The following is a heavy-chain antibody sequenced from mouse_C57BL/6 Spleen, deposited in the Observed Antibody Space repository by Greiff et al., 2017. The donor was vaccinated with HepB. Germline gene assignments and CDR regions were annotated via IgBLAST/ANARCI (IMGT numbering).Heavy chain of an antibody. Sequence: QVQLKQPGAELVRPGTSVKLSCKASGYTFTSYWMHWVKQRPGQGLEWIGVIDPSDSYTNYNQKFKGKATLTVDTSSSTAYMQLSSLTSEDSAVYYCARKVRLLLDYWGQGTTLTVSS. D-gene: IGHD1-1*01. J-gene: IGHJ2*01. CDR2: IDPSDSYT. CDR3: ARKVRLLLDY. V-gene: IGHV1-59*01. CDR1: GYTFTSYW.